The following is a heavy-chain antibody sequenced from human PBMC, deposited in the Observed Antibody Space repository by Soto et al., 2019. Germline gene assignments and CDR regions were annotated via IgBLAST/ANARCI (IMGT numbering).Heavy chain of an antibody. Sequence: EVQLLESGGGLVQPGGSLRLSCAASGFTFSSYAMSWVRQAPGKGLEWVSVTSSGGGSTYYADPVKGRFTISRDNSRNTLYLQLNSMRVENTAVYYCAKVKGGMDVWGQGTTVTVSS. CDR3: AKVKGGMDV. J-gene: IGHJ6*02. CDR2: TSSGGGST. V-gene: IGHV3-23*01. CDR1: GFTFSSYA.